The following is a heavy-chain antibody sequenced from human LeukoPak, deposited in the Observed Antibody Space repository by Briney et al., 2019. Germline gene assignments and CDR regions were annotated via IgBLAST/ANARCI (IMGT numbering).Heavy chain of an antibody. CDR3: ARVFSLVGATLGY. CDR1: GFTFSSYA. J-gene: IGHJ4*02. D-gene: IGHD1-26*01. V-gene: IGHV3-23*01. Sequence: GRSLRLSCAASGFTFSSYAITWVRQAPGKGLEWVSAVSSNGAKTYYADSVKGRFTISRDNYKNMVFLQMNSLRAEDTAVYYCARVFSLVGATLGYWGQGTLVTVSS. CDR2: VSSNGAKT.